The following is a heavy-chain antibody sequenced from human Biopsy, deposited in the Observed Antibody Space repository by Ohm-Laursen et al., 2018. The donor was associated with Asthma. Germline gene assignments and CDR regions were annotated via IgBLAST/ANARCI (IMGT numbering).Heavy chain of an antibody. CDR1: GFTFGDYC. J-gene: IGHJ1*01. CDR2: IKHDGNEK. Sequence: SLRLSCAASGFTFGDYCMSWVRQVPGKGLEWVANIKHDGNEKNHVDSLKGRFTISRDNAKNSLYLQMNSLRAEDTAVYYCARTFHFWSPYHAEHYQLWGQGTLVTVPS. CDR3: ARTFHFWSPYHAEHYQL. V-gene: IGHV3-7*01. D-gene: IGHD3-3*02.